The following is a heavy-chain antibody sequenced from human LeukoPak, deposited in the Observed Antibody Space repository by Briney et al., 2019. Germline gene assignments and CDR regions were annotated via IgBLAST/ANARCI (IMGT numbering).Heavy chain of an antibody. V-gene: IGHV3-23*01. CDR1: GFTFSTYA. CDR2: CSGSGSST. Sequence: GGSLRLSCAASGFTFSTYAMSWVRQAPGKGLEWVSGCSGSGSSTYYADFVKGRFTISRDNSKNTPYLQMNSLSAEDTAVYYCAKRDDILTGTVDYWGQGTLVTVSS. J-gene: IGHJ4*02. CDR3: AKRDDILTGTVDY. D-gene: IGHD3-9*01.